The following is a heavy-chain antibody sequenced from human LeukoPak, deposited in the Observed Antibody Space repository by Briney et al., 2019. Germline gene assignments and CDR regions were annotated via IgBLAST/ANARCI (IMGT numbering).Heavy chain of an antibody. CDR1: GFTFSSYS. D-gene: IGHD6-19*01. CDR3: AKSIAVSGASDY. Sequence: PGGSLRLSCAASGFTFSSYSMNWVRQAPGKGLEWVSSISSSSSYIYYADSVKGRFTISRDNAKNSLHLRMSSLRGEDTAVFYCAKSIAVSGASDYWGQGTLVTVSS. J-gene: IGHJ4*02. CDR2: ISSSSSYI. V-gene: IGHV3-21*01.